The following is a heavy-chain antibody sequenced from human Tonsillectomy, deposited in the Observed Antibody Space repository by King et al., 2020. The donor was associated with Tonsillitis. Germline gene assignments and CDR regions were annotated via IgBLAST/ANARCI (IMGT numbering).Heavy chain of an antibody. D-gene: IGHD3-22*01. CDR1: GFTFSSYA. V-gene: IGHV3-23*04. J-gene: IGHJ4*02. CDR3: STHRGDYYDSSGYHPFDY. Sequence: EVQLVESGGGLVQPGGSLRLSCAASGFTFSSYAMGWARQAPGKGLEWVSGISGSGGYTYYADSVKGRFTISRANSKKMLYLQMNSLRAEDTAIYYCSTHRGDYYDSSGYHPFDYWGQGTLVTVSS. CDR2: ISGSGGYT.